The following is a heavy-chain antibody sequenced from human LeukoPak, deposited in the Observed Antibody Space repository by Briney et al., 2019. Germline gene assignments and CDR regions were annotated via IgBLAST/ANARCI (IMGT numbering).Heavy chain of an antibody. J-gene: IGHJ5*02. CDR1: GYTFTGYY. Sequence: ASVKVSCKASGYTFTGYYMHWVRQAPGQGLEWMGWINPNSGDTNYAQKFQGRVTMTRDTSISTAYMELSRLRSDDTAVYYCARATMVRGVPLHGFDPWGQGTLVTVSS. CDR2: INPNSGDT. CDR3: ARATMVRGVPLHGFDP. V-gene: IGHV1-2*02. D-gene: IGHD3-10*01.